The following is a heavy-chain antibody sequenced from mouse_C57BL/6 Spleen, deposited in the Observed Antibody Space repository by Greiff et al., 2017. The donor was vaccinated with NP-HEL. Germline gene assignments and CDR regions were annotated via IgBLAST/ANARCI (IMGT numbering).Heavy chain of an antibody. CDR1: GYTFTSYW. V-gene: IGHV1-69*01. D-gene: IGHD1-1*01. J-gene: IGHJ2*01. CDR2: IDPSDSYT. Sequence: QVQLQQPGAELVMPGASVKLSCKASGYTFTSYWMHWVKQRPGQGLEWIGEIDPSDSYTNYNQKFKGKSTLTVDKSSSTAYMQLSSLTSEDSAVYYCARITTVVAKDSFIDYWGQGTTLTVSS. CDR3: ARITTVVAKDSFIDY.